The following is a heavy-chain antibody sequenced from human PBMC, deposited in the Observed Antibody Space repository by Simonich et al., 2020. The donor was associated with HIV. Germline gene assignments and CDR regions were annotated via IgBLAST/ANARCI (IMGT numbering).Heavy chain of an antibody. CDR1: GYTFTGYY. CDR2: INPNRGVT. Sequence: QVQLVQSGAEVKKPGASVKVSCKASGYTFTGYYMHWVRQAPGQGLEWMGRINPNRGVTNTAQKFQGRVTMTRDTSISTAYMELSRLRSDDTAVYYCARDYWATGTTFDYWGQGTLVTVSS. J-gene: IGHJ4*02. V-gene: IGHV1-2*06. D-gene: IGHD1-1*01. CDR3: ARDYWATGTTFDY.